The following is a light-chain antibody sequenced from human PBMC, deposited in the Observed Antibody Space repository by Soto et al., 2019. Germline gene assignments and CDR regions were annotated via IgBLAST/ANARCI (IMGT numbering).Light chain of an antibody. J-gene: IGKJ4*01. V-gene: IGKV1-39*01. Sequence: DIQMTQSPSSLSASVGDRVHITCRASQRISDSLNWYQQKQGKAPKLLIYAASSLQSGVPSRFSGSGSGTDFTLTISSLQPEDFATYYCQQSYSTPLTFGGGTRVEI. CDR1: QRISDS. CDR3: QQSYSTPLT. CDR2: AAS.